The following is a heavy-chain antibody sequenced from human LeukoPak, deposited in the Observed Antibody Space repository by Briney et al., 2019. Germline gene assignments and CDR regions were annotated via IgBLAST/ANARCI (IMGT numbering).Heavy chain of an antibody. CDR2: MYYSGAT. Sequence: SEPLSLTCTVSGGSISSSGYYWGWIRQPPGKGLEWIGSMYYSGATYYNPSLKSRVTISKDTFKDQLSLKLSSVTAADTAVYYCARQGDGGYSDGNFDSWGQGTLVTVSS. J-gene: IGHJ4*02. D-gene: IGHD5-18*01. CDR1: GGSISSSGYY. CDR3: ARQGDGGYSDGNFDS. V-gene: IGHV4-39*01.